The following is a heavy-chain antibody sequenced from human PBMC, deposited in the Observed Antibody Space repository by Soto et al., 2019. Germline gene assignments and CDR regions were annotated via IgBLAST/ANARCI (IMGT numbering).Heavy chain of an antibody. CDR2: IIPILDIP. CDR1: GCTFSRYT. CDR3: ASHFTGVLVLGASPPGGDNYGWDV. Sequence: QVQLVQSGAEVKKPGSSVKISCKASGCTFSRYTISWVRQAPGQGLEWMGRIIPILDIPNYAQNFQGRVTITADKSTSTAYMELSSLRSDDTAVYYCASHFTGVLVLGASPPGGDNYGWDVWGQGTTVTVSS. J-gene: IGHJ6*02. V-gene: IGHV1-69*02. D-gene: IGHD2-15*01.